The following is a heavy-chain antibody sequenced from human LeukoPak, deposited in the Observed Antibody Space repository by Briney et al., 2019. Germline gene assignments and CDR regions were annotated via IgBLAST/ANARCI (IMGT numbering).Heavy chain of an antibody. D-gene: IGHD6-13*01. Sequence: GGSLRLSCAASGFIFSSYSMNWVRQAPGKGLEWVSSISSRSSYIYNAESVKGRFTISRDNAKNSLYLQMNSLRAEDTAVYYCARGMDNIDYWGQGTLVTVSS. CDR2: ISSRSSYI. CDR1: GFIFSSYS. CDR3: ARGMDNIDY. J-gene: IGHJ4*02. V-gene: IGHV3-21*01.